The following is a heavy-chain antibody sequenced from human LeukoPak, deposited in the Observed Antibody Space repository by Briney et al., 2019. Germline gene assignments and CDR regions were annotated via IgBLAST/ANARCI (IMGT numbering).Heavy chain of an antibody. J-gene: IGHJ3*01. CDR1: GYTFTGNH. CDR2: INPNNGGT. CDR3: ARGAGPKAFDV. Sequence: EASVKVSCKASGYTFTGNHLHWVRQAPGQGLEWMGWINPNNGGTSFAQNFQGRVTLTRDTSISTAYMELSTLRSDGTAVYYCARGAGPKAFDVWGQGTMVTVST. V-gene: IGHV1-2*02.